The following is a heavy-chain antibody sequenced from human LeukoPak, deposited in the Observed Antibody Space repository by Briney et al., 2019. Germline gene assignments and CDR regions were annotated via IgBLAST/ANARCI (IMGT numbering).Heavy chain of an antibody. V-gene: IGHV5-10-1*01. Sequence: GESLKISCKGSGYSFTTYWISWVRQMPGKGLEWMGRIDPSDSYTNYRPSFQGHVTISVDKSISTAYLQWSSLKASDTAMYYCARQGGFYDNRGYNDAFDIWGQGTVVTVSS. D-gene: IGHD3-22*01. J-gene: IGHJ3*02. CDR1: GYSFTTYW. CDR3: ARQGGFYDNRGYNDAFDI. CDR2: IDPSDSYT.